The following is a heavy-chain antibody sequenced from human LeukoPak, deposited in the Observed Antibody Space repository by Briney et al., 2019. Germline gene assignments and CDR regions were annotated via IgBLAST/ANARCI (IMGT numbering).Heavy chain of an antibody. J-gene: IGHJ6*02. CDR1: GGTFSSYA. V-gene: IGHV1-69*04. Sequence: ASVKVSCKASGGTFSSYAISWVRQAPGQGLEWMGRIIPILGIANYAQKFQGRVTITADKSTSTAYMELSSLRSEDTAVYYCAXDFVXXXXADYEPGDYQYYGMDVWGQGTTVTVSS. CDR2: IIPILGIA. D-gene: IGHD4-17*01. CDR3: AXDFVXXXXADYEPGDYQYYGMDV.